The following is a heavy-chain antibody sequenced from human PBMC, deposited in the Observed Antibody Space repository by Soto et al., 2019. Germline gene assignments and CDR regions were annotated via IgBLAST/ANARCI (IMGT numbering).Heavy chain of an antibody. CDR2: IHKSGGRT. CDR1: GFTVSNYA. D-gene: IGHD3-22*01. J-gene: IGHJ4*02. Sequence: XESLRLSCAASGFTVSNYAMNWVRQAPGKRLEWVSTIHKSGGRTYYADSVKGRFTISRDNSKNTLYLHMNTLRVEDTAVYYCAKEIDDYYDSSHNLDSWGQGTLVTVSS. CDR3: AKEIDDYYDSSHNLDS. V-gene: IGHV3-23*01.